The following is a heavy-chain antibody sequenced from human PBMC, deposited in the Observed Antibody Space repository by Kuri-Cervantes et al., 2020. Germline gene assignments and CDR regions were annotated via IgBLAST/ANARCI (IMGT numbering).Heavy chain of an antibody. J-gene: IGHJ3*02. Sequence: SQTLSLTCAVYGGSFSGYYWSWIRQPPGKGLEWIGEINHSGSTNYNPPLRSRVTISVDTSKNQFSLKLSSVTAADTAVYYCAREPWIQLWLSAFDIWGQGTMVTVSS. CDR3: AREPWIQLWLSAFDI. CDR1: GGSFSGYY. V-gene: IGHV4-34*01. D-gene: IGHD5-18*01. CDR2: INHSGST.